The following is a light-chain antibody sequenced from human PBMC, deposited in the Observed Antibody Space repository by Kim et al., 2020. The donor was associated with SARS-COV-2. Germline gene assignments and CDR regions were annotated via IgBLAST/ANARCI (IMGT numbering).Light chain of an antibody. CDR2: AAS. V-gene: IGKV1-39*01. CDR3: QQGYSSPQIT. Sequence: SVGDRVIIHCRESKSISNHLNWYQQKPGKAPKLLIYAASSLQSGVPSRFTGSGSGTEFTLTIRTLQPEDSATYYCQQGYSSPQITFGQGTRLEIK. J-gene: IGKJ5*01. CDR1: KSISNH.